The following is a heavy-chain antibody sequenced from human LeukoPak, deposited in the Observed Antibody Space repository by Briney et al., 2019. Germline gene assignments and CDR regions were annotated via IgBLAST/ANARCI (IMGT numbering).Heavy chain of an antibody. D-gene: IGHD5-12*01. Sequence: ASVKVSCKVSGYTLTELSMHWVRQAPGKGLEWMGGFDPEDGETIYAQKFQGRVTMTEDTSTDTAYMELSSLRSEDTAVYYCARGRGGYSGYDLDFWFSTTDGMDVWGQGTTVTVSS. CDR3: ARGRGGYSGYDLDFWFSTTDGMDV. V-gene: IGHV1-24*01. CDR2: FDPEDGET. J-gene: IGHJ6*02. CDR1: GYTLTELS.